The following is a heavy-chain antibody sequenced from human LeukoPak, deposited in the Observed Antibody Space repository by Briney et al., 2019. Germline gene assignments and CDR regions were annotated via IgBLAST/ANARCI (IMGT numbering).Heavy chain of an antibody. D-gene: IGHD3-10*01. CDR2: ISYNGRGT. V-gene: IGHV3-64*01. CDR3: ARDSVLLWFGEFHYMDV. J-gene: IGHJ6*03. Sequence: PGGSLRLSCEVSGFTFSSYAMHWVRQAPGKGLEYVSAISYNGRGTHYAHSVKGRFTISRDNFKNTLYLQMGSLRPEDMAIYYCARDSVLLWFGEFHYMDVWGKGTTVTISS. CDR1: GFTFSSYA.